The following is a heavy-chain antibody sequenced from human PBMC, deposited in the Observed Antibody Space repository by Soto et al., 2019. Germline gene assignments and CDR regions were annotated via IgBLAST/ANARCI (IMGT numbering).Heavy chain of an antibody. J-gene: IGHJ4*02. CDR3: AKDYYYDSSGPDF. CDR2: ISGSGGNT. V-gene: IGHV3-23*01. Sequence: GSLRLSCAASGFTFSTYAMSWVRQAPGKGLEWVSAISGSGGNTHYADSVKGRFTISRDNSKNTLYLQMNSLRAEDTAVYYCAKDYYYDSSGPDFWGQGILVTVSS. D-gene: IGHD3-22*01. CDR1: GFTFSTYA.